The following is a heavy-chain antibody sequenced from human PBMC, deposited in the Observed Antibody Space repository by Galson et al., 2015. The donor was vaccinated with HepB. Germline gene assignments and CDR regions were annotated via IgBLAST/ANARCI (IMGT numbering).Heavy chain of an antibody. J-gene: IGHJ4*02. D-gene: IGHD6-13*01. V-gene: IGHV3-66*01. CDR1: GFTVSSNY. CDR3: ASGGYSSSSALDY. Sequence: SLRLSCAVSGFTVSSNYMSWVRQASGKGLEWVSFIYTGGSTSYADSVKGRFTISRDNSKNTLYLQMSSLRAEDTAVYYCASGGYSSSSALDYWGQGTLVTVSS. CDR2: IYTGGST.